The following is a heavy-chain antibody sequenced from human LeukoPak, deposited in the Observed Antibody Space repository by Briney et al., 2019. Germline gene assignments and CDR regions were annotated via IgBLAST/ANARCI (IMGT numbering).Heavy chain of an antibody. CDR2: IYTSGST. V-gene: IGHV4-61*02. D-gene: IGHD2-15*01. Sequence: SETLSLTCTVSGGSISSGSYYWSWIRQPAGKGLEWIGRIYTSGSTNYNPSLKSRVTISVDTSKNQFSLKLSSVTAADTAVYYCARTSAEAEDYYYYYMDVWGKGTTVTVSS. J-gene: IGHJ6*03. CDR3: ARTSAEAEDYYYYYMDV. CDR1: GGSISSGSYY.